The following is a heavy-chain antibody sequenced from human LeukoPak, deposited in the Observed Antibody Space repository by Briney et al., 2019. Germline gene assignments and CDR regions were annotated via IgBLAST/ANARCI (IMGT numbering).Heavy chain of an antibody. V-gene: IGHV3-74*01. CDR3: ASVSGWYGQYFQH. J-gene: IGHJ1*01. CDR1: GFTFSSYW. D-gene: IGHD6-19*01. CDR2: INSDGSTT. Sequence: PGGSLRLSCAASGFTFSSYWMHWVRQAPGKGLVWVSRINSDGSTTSYADSVKGRFTFSRDNAKNTLYLQMNSLRAEDTAVYYCASVSGWYGQYFQHWGQGTLVTVSS.